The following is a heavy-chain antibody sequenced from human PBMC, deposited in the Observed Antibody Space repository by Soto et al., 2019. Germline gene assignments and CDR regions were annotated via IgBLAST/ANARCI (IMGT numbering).Heavy chain of an antibody. J-gene: IGHJ4*02. CDR2: IYYSGST. CDR1: GASISSGGYY. D-gene: IGHD1-26*01. Sequence: SETLSLTCTVSGASISSGGYYWSWIRQHPGKGLEWIANIYYSGSTYYNPSLKRRVTISIDTPKNQFSLKLSSVTAADTAVYYCAKAQAWELLFDFWGQGTLVTVSS. CDR3: AKAQAWELLFDF. V-gene: IGHV4-31*03.